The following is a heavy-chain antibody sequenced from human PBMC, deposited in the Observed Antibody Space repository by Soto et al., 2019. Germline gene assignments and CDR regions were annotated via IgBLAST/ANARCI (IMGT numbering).Heavy chain of an antibody. CDR2: INPNSGNT. Sequence: QVQLVQSGAEVKKPGASVKVSCKASGYIFTNYEINWVRQATGQGLEYLGWINPNSGNTGYVQKFKGRVTMTRNTPLNTAYMALNRLRSEDTAVSYCERGMKYGDYSSWFDPWGQGTLVTVSS. J-gene: IGHJ5*02. CDR3: ERGMKYGDYSSWFDP. V-gene: IGHV1-8*01. D-gene: IGHD4-17*01. CDR1: GYIFTNYE.